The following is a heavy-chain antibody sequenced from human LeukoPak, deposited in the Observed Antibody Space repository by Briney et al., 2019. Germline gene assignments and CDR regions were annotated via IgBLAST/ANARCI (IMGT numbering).Heavy chain of an antibody. V-gene: IGHV1-18*04. CDR3: ARDDYGDGGGGY. D-gene: IGHD4-17*01. CDR1: GYTFTSYY. CDR2: ISAYNGNT. J-gene: IGHJ4*02. Sequence: ASVKVSCKASGYTFTSYYMHWVRQAPGQGLEWMGWISAYNGNTNYAQKLQGRVTMTTDTSTSTAYMELRSLRSDDTAVYYCARDDYGDGGGGYWGQGTLVTVSS.